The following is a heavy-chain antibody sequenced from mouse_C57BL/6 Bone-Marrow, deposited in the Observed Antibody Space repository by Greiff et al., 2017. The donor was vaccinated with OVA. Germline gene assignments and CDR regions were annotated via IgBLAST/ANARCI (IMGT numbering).Heavy chain of an antibody. J-gene: IGHJ3*01. V-gene: IGHV1-82*01. CDR3: ARRGHHGRATWFAY. D-gene: IGHD1-1*01. CDR1: GYAFSSSW. CDR2: IYPGDGDT. Sequence: QVQLQQSGPELVKPGASVKISCKASGYAFSSSWMNWVKQRPGKGLEWIGRIYPGDGDTNYNGKFKGKATLTADKSSSTAYMELSSLTSEDSAVYFCARRGHHGRATWFAYWGQGTLLTVSA.